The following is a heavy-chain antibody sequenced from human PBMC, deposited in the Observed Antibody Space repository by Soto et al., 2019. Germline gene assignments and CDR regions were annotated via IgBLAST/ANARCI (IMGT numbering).Heavy chain of an antibody. CDR2: INPNSGGS. Sequence: ASVKVSCKASGYTFSDYYIHWVRQAPGQGLEWMGWINPNSGGSKFAQKFQGRVTMTRDTSISTAYMEVTRLRSDDTAVYYCARVGAATSPYGPRRYYYYAMDVWGQGTTVTVSS. V-gene: IGHV1-2*02. CDR1: GYTFSDYY. D-gene: IGHD3-10*01. CDR3: ARVGAATSPYGPRRYYYYAMDV. J-gene: IGHJ6*02.